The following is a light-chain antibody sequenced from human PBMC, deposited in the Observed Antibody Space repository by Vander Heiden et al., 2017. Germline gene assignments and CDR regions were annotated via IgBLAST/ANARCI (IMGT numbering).Light chain of an antibody. CDR3: QSFDTSVTGLVV. J-gene: IGLJ2*01. Sequence: QSVLTQHPSVSGSPGQRVTIPCTGIGPTYDVHWYQHLPGTAPKLVIYANNNRPSGVPDRFSGSKSGTSASLAITGLQAEDEASYYCQSFDTSVTGLVVFGGGTKLTVV. V-gene: IGLV1-40*01. CDR1: GPTYD. CDR2: ANN.